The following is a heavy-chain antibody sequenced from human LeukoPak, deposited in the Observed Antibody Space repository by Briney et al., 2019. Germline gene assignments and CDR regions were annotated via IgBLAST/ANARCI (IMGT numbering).Heavy chain of an antibody. D-gene: IGHD1-26*01. CDR1: GFRFGDYA. V-gene: IGHV3-49*04. CDR2: IRSKGNSRTT. CDR3: SRAQTEVGAKYYFDY. Sequence: GGSLRLSCTASGFRFGDYAWNWVRQAPGKGLEWVGFIRSKGNSRTTEYAASVEGRFTISRDDSKSITNFQMNSLKTEDKAVYYCSRAQTEVGAKYYFDYWGQGTLVTVSS. J-gene: IGHJ4*02.